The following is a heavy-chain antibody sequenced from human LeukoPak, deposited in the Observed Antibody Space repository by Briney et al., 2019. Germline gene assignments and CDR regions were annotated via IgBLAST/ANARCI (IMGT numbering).Heavy chain of an antibody. CDR2: IYWDDDR. CDR3: AYNPQLNY. D-gene: IGHD1-14*01. J-gene: IGHJ4*02. Sequence: SGPPLVIPTQTLELTCTFSGFSLSHTGGGGAWIRPPPGKAVEWLALIYWDDDRRYSPSLKCRLTITKDTSKNQVVLTMTNMDPVDTATYYCAYNPQLNYWGQGTLVTVSS. CDR1: GFSLSHTGGG. V-gene: IGHV2-5*02.